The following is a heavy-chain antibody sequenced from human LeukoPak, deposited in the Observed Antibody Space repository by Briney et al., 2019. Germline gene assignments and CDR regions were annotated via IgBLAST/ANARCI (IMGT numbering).Heavy chain of an antibody. CDR1: GDSISSSSYY. J-gene: IGHJ4*02. D-gene: IGHD4-23*01. Sequence: SETLSLTCTVSGDSISSSSYYWGWLRQPPEKGLEWIGSIHYTGGTYYNPSLKSRVTISVDTSKNQFSLKLSSVTAADTAVYYCAREGYGGRLDYWGQGTLVTVSS. V-gene: IGHV4-39*07. CDR3: AREGYGGRLDY. CDR2: IHYTGGT.